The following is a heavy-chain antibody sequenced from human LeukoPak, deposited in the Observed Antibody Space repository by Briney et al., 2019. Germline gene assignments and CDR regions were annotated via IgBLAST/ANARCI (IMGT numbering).Heavy chain of an antibody. CDR1: GGSFSNYY. D-gene: IGHD3-10*01. J-gene: IGHJ5*02. CDR3: ARGPITMVRGLA. Sequence: SETLSLTCAVYGGSFSNYYWSWIRQPPGKGLEWIGEINHSGSTNYNPPLKSRVTMSVDTSKNQVSLKLSSVTAADAAVYYCARGPITMVRGLAWGQGTLVTVSS. CDR2: INHSGST. V-gene: IGHV4-34*01.